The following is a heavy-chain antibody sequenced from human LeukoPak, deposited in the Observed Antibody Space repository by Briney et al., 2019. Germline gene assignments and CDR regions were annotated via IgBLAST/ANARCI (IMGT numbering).Heavy chain of an antibody. J-gene: IGHJ4*02. CDR1: GGSFSSYY. CDR2: IYYTGST. CDR3: ARGLNRNDYGDYGY. Sequence: SETLSLTCTVSGGSFSSYYWTWIRQPPGKGLEWIGYIYYTGSTSYNPSLKSRVTISVQTSKNQFSLKLSSVTAADTAVYYCARGLNRNDYGDYGYWGQGTLVTVSS. D-gene: IGHD4-17*01. V-gene: IGHV4-59*01.